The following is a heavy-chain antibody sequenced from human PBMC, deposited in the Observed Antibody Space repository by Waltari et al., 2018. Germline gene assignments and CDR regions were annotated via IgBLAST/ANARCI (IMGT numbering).Heavy chain of an antibody. CDR2: SIPICGTA. D-gene: IGHD3-22*01. CDR1: GGTSSSYA. J-gene: IGHJ4*02. Sequence: QVQLVQSGAEVKKPGSSVKDSCKASGGTSSSYAISWVRQAPGQGLEWMGGSIPICGTANYAQKCQGRVTITADESTSTAYMELSSLRSEDTAVYYCASRPYMTMIVVVDYWGQGTLVTVSS. CDR3: ASRPYMTMIVVVDY. V-gene: IGHV1-69*01.